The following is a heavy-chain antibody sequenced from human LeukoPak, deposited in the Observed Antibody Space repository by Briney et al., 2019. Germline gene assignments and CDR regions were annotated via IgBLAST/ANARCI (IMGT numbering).Heavy chain of an antibody. Sequence: PGGSLRLPCAASGFTFSSYAMHWVRQAPGKGLEWVAVISYDGSNKYYADSVKGRFTISRDNSKNTLYLQMNSLRAEDTAVYYCARDAYYGSGTLDDYYYYYGMDVWGQGTTVTVSS. D-gene: IGHD3-10*01. CDR3: ARDAYYGSGTLDDYYYYYGMDV. J-gene: IGHJ6*02. CDR1: GFTFSSYA. CDR2: ISYDGSNK. V-gene: IGHV3-30*04.